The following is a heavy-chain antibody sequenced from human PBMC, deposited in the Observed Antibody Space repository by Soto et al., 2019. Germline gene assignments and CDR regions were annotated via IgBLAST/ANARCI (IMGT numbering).Heavy chain of an antibody. CDR1: GYTFTRYG. Sequence: QGQLVQSGAEVKKPGASVKVSCKASGYTFTRYGISWVRQAPGQGLEWMGWISGYNGDTKYAQKFQGRVTMTVDTSTTTAHMELRSLTSDDRAVYYCAKNGQPPYYYYGMDVWGQGTTVTVSS. J-gene: IGHJ6*02. D-gene: IGHD2-8*01. CDR3: AKNGQPPYYYYGMDV. V-gene: IGHV1-18*01. CDR2: ISGYNGDT.